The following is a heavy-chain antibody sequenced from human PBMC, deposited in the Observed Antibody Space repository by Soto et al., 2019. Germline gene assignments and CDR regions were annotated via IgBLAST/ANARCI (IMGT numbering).Heavy chain of an antibody. Sequence: PGGSLRLSCAASGFNFKNYGVNWVPQAPGKGLEWVAGISGSGDSTYYGDSVKGRFTISRDNSLHTVYLQMDGLRADDTAIYYCAKSPAAVTLNWFDPWGQGSLVTVSS. CDR3: AKSPAAVTLNWFDP. CDR1: GFNFKNYG. D-gene: IGHD6-13*01. V-gene: IGHV3-23*01. J-gene: IGHJ5*02. CDR2: ISGSGDST.